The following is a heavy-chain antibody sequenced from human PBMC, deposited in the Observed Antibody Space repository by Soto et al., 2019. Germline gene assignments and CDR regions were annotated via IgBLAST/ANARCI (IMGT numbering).Heavy chain of an antibody. V-gene: IGHV3-30-3*01. CDR2: ISYDGSNK. D-gene: IGHD5-12*01. J-gene: IGHJ6*02. Sequence: RGSLRLSCAASGFTFSSYAMHWVRQAPGKGLEWVAVISYDGSNKYYADSVEGRFTISRDNSKNTLYLQMNSLRSEDTAVYYCEREPSQKYSGYGMDVWGQGTTVTVSS. CDR3: EREPSQKYSGYGMDV. CDR1: GFTFSSYA.